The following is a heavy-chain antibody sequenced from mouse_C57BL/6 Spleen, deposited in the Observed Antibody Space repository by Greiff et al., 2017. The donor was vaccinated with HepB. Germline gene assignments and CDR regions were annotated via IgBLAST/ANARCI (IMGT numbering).Heavy chain of an antibody. D-gene: IGHD3-3*01. V-gene: IGHV1-82*01. CDR2: IYPGDGDT. Sequence: VQRVESGPELVKPGASVKISCKASGYAFSSSWMNWVKQRPGKGLEWIGRIYPGDGDTNYNGKFKGKATLTADKSSSTAYMQLSSLTSEDSAVYFCARRPGPYAMDYWGQGTSVTVSS. CDR3: ARRPGPYAMDY. J-gene: IGHJ4*01. CDR1: GYAFSSSW.